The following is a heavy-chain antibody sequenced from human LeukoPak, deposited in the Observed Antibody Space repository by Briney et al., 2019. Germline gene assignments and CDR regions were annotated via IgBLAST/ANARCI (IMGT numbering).Heavy chain of an antibody. CDR3: AREVQSHNYGETLIYFDQ. Sequence: SETLSLTCTVSGGSISSSSYYWGWIRQPPGKGLEWIGSIYYSGSTYYNPSLKSRVTISVDTSKNQFSLKLSSVTAADTAVYYCAREVQSHNYGETLIYFDQWGQGTLVTVSS. D-gene: IGHD3-10*01. CDR1: GGSISSSSYY. J-gene: IGHJ4*02. CDR2: IYYSGST. V-gene: IGHV4-39*07.